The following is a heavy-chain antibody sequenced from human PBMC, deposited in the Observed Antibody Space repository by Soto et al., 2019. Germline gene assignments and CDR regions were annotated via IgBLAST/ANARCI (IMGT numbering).Heavy chain of an antibody. V-gene: IGHV1-69*01. J-gene: IGHJ4*02. CDR2: IIPIFGTA. CDR1: GGTFSSYS. Sequence: QVQLVQSGAEVKKPGSPVKVSCKASGGTFSSYSINWVRQAPGQGLEWMGEIIPIFGTANYAQKFQGRVTITADESTSTAYMELSSLRSEDTAVYYCARDGGRHSEGIDYWGQGTLVTVSS. CDR3: ARDGGRHSEGIDY. D-gene: IGHD1-26*01.